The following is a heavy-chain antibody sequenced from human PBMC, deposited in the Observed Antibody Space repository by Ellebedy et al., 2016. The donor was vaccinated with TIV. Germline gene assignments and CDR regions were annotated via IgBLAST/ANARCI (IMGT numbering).Heavy chain of an antibody. CDR1: GYTFTSNG. Sequence: AASVTVSCKTSGYTFTSNGISWVRQAPARGLEWMGWINTHSGHTFYGQKVQGRATMTTDTSTSTAHMELRSLRSDDTAIYYCARDGLGYFDNDVLDYWGQGTLVTVSS. D-gene: IGHD3-22*01. J-gene: IGHJ4*02. CDR3: ARDGLGYFDNDVLDY. V-gene: IGHV1-18*01. CDR2: INTHSGHT.